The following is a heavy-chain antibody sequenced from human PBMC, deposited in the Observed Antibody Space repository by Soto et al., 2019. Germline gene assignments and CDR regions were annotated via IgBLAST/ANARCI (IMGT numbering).Heavy chain of an antibody. V-gene: IGHV3-9*01. Sequence: GGSLRLSCAASGFTFDDYAMRWVRQAPGKGLEWVSGISWNSGSIGYADSVKGRFTISRDNAKNSLYLQMNSLRAEDTALYYCAKDAWNYYFDYWGQGTLVTVSS. CDR2: ISWNSGSI. J-gene: IGHJ4*02. D-gene: IGHD1-7*01. CDR1: GFTFDDYA. CDR3: AKDAWNYYFDY.